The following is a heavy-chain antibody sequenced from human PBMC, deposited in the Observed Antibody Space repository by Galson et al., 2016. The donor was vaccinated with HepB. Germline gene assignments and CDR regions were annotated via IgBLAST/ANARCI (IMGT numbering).Heavy chain of an antibody. J-gene: IGHJ4*02. Sequence: SLRLSCAASGFRFSSYWMHWVRQAPGKGLQWVSRIMSDGSITTYADSVKGRFNISRDNAKNTLFLQMHSLRAEDTAVYYCVSQFSDSGNWGQGTLITVSS. CDR1: GFRFSSYW. V-gene: IGHV3-74*01. CDR3: VSQFSDSGN. CDR2: IMSDGSIT. D-gene: IGHD4/OR15-4a*01.